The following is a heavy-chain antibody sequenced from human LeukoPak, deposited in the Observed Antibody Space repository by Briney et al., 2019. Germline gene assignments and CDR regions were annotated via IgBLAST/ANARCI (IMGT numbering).Heavy chain of an antibody. V-gene: IGHV1-46*01. CDR2: INPSGGST. CDR3: ARESDPYYFAY. Sequence: ASVKVSCKASGYTFTSYYMHWVRQAPGQGLEWMGIINPSGGSTSYAQKFQGRVTMTRDTSTSTVYMELSSLTSDDTAVYYCARESDPYYFAYWGQGTLVTVSS. J-gene: IGHJ4*02. CDR1: GYTFTSYY.